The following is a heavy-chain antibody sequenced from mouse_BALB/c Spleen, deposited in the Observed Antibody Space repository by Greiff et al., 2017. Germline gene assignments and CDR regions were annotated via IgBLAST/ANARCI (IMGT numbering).Heavy chain of an antibody. CDR3: ATPGSSLYYFDY. CDR1: GYTFTDYN. Sequence: EVQLQQSGPELVKPGASVKISCKASGYTFTDYNMHWVKQSHGKSLEWIGYIYPYNGGTGYNQKFKSKATLTVDNSSSTAYMELRSLTSEDSAVYYCATPGSSLYYFDYWGQGTTLTVSS. D-gene: IGHD1-1*01. V-gene: IGHV1S29*02. CDR2: IYPYNGGT. J-gene: IGHJ2*01.